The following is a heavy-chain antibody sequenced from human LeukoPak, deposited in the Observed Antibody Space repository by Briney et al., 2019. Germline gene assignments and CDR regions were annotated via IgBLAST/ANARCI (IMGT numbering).Heavy chain of an antibody. CDR2: IFHTGST. Sequence: DPSETLSLTCTVSGASMTGHYWTWMRQDPGTGLEWIGNIFHTGSTSYNPALESRVTISLDTSNNQFSLKMTSVTPADTAVYYCAKEGRPARPGLDSWGQGTLVTVSS. CDR3: AKEGRPARPGLDS. CDR1: GASMTGHY. D-gene: IGHD6-6*01. J-gene: IGHJ4*02. V-gene: IGHV4-59*11.